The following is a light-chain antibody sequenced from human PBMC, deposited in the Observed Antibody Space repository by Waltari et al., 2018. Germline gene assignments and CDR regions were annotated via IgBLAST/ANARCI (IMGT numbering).Light chain of an antibody. J-gene: IGKJ3*01. V-gene: IGKV3-11*01. CDR3: LHRSNWPPLFT. CDR1: QSVSRY. Sequence: EIVLTQSPVTLSLSPGERATLSCRASQSVSRYLAWYQQKPGQAPRLLIYGTFSRASGIPARFRCSGSGTDFTLTISSLEPEDFAVYYCLHRSNWPPLFTFGPGTKVDIK. CDR2: GTF.